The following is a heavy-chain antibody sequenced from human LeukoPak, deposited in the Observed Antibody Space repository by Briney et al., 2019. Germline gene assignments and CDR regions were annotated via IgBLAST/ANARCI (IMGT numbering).Heavy chain of an antibody. D-gene: IGHD3-10*01. CDR2: IYHSGST. V-gene: IGHV4-38-2*02. CDR1: GYSISSGYY. Sequence: SPSETLSLTCTVSGYSISSGYYWGWIRQPPGKGLEWIGSIYHSGSTYYNPSLKSRVTISVDTSKNQFSLKLSSVTAADTAAYYCARDKGGQLLWFGELFGWFDPWGQGTLVTVSS. CDR3: ARDKGGQLLWFGELFGWFDP. J-gene: IGHJ5*02.